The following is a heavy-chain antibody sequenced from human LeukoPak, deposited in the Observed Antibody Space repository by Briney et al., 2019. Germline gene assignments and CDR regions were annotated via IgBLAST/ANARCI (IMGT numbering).Heavy chain of an antibody. CDR1: GVTFSTYG. V-gene: IGHV3-30*18. CDR2: ISPDGSKP. CDR3: AKNPISGPQKHYYYGLDV. D-gene: IGHD6-19*01. J-gene: IGHJ6*02. Sequence: GVSLRLSCAASGVTFSTYGMHWVRQAPGKGLEWVAVISPDGSKPDSLESVEGRFTVSRDNSNNTLYLQINSVKAEDTAVYFCAKNPISGPQKHYYYGLDVWGQGTSVTVSS.